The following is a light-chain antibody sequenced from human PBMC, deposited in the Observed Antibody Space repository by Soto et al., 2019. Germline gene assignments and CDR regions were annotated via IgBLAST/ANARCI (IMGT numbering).Light chain of an antibody. J-gene: IGKJ1*01. CDR3: QQYNNWPLWT. CDR1: QSVSTN. CDR2: GAS. Sequence: EIVMTQSPATLSVSPGERATLSCRASQSVSTNLAWSQQKPGQAPRLLVYGASTRPTGIPTRFSGSGSGTEVTLTISSLHSEDFAVYYCQQYNNWPLWTFGRGTNVEIK. V-gene: IGKV3-15*01.